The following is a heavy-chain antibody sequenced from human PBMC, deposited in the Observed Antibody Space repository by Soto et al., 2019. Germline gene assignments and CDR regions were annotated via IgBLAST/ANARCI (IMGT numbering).Heavy chain of an antibody. CDR2: ISAYNGNT. J-gene: IGHJ4*02. CDR3: ARDSPPVAY. CDR1: GYTFTNYG. Sequence: QVQLVQSGAEVKKPGASVKVSCKASGYTFTNYGITWVRQAPGKGLEWMGWISAYNGNTNYAQKLQGRVTMTTDTPTRTADMELRSLRSDDTAVYYCARDSPPVAYWGQGTLVTVSS. V-gene: IGHV1-18*01.